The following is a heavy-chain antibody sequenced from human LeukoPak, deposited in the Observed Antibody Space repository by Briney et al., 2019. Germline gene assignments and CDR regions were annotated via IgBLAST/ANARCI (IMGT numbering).Heavy chain of an antibody. J-gene: IGHJ4*02. CDR3: ASDQGGSSYYCFDY. Sequence: GGSLRLSCAASGFTFSSYGMTWVRQAPGKGLEWVSGISGGPVSTNYADSVKGRFTISRDNSKNTLYLQMNSLRAEDTAVYYCASDQGGSSYYCFDYWGQGTLVTVSS. CDR2: ISGGPVST. CDR1: GFTFSSYG. V-gene: IGHV3-23*01. D-gene: IGHD3-22*01.